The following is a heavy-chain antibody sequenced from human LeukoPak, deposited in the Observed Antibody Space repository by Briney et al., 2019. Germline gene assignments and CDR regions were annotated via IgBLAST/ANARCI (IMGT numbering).Heavy chain of an antibody. V-gene: IGHV3-23*01. CDR1: GFTFSSYA. CDR3: AKDKDYAYWFDP. Sequence: GGSLRLSCAASGFTFSSYAMSRVRQAPGKGLEWVSAISGSGGSTYYADSVKGRFTISRDNSKNTLYLQMNSLRAEDTAVYYCAKDKDYAYWFDPWGQGTLVTVSS. D-gene: IGHD4-17*01. CDR2: ISGSGGST. J-gene: IGHJ5*02.